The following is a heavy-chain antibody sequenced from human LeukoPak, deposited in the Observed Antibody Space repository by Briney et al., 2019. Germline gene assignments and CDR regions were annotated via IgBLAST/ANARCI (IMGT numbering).Heavy chain of an antibody. CDR2: ISSSGSTI. CDR1: GFTFSDYY. V-gene: IGHV3-11*01. D-gene: IGHD3-10*01. Sequence: GGSLRLSCAASGFTFSDYYMSWIRQAPGKGLEWVSYISSSGSTIYYADSVKGRFTISRDNSKDTLYLEMNSLRADDTAKYYCAKGYYGSGSSYFDCWGQGTLVTVSS. CDR3: AKGYYGSGSSYFDC. J-gene: IGHJ4*02.